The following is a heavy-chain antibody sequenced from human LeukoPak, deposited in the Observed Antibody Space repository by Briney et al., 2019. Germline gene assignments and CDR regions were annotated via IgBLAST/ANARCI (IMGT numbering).Heavy chain of an antibody. CDR1: GGSFSGYY. D-gene: IGHD3-16*01. J-gene: IGHJ5*02. Sequence: PSETLSLTCAVYGGSFSGYYWSWIRQPPGKGLEWIGEINHSGSTNYNPSPKSRVTISVDTSKNQFSLKLSSVTAADTAVYYCARHRRGGINWFDPWGQGTLVTVSS. CDR2: INHSGST. CDR3: ARHRRGGINWFDP. V-gene: IGHV4-34*01.